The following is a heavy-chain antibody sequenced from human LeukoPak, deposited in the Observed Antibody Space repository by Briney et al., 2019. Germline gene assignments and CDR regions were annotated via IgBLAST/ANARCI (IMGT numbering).Heavy chain of an antibody. CDR1: GYSFTSYW. CDR2: IYPGDSDT. Sequence: GESLKISCKGSGYSFTSYWIGWVRQMPGKGLEWMGIIYPGDSDTRYSPSFQGQVTISADKSISTAYLQWSSLKASDTARYYCARLSDYYGSGSYLGYWGQGTLVTVSS. D-gene: IGHD3-10*01. CDR3: ARLSDYYGSGSYLGY. J-gene: IGHJ4*02. V-gene: IGHV5-51*01.